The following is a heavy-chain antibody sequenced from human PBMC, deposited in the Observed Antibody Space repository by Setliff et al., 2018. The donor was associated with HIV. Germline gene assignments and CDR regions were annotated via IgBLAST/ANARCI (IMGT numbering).Heavy chain of an antibody. CDR3: ARVGGYSSGWPAFDY. J-gene: IGHJ4*02. CDR1: GDSVSSSSYY. D-gene: IGHD6-19*01. Sequence: SETLSLTCSVSGDSVSSSSYYWGWIRQPPGKGLEWIGSIYHSGSTYYKPSLKSRVTISVDTSKNQFSLRLSSVAAGDTAVYYCARVGGYSSGWPAFDYWGQGTLVTVSS. V-gene: IGHV4-39*01. CDR2: IYHSGST.